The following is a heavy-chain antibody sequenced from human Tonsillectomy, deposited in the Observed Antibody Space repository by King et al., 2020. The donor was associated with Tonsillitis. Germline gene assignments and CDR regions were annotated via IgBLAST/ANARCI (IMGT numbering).Heavy chain of an antibody. D-gene: IGHD3-22*01. CDR2: IRDDGTNK. V-gene: IGHV3-30*02. CDR1: GFTFNDYD. J-gene: IGHJ4*02. Sequence: QVQLVESGGGVVQPGGSLRLSCAPSGFTFNDYDMSWIRQAPGKGLEWVAYIRDDGTNKYYADSVTGRFTISRDNSRNKLYLQMNGLRTGDTAVYYCAKRHLDSSGYYSGFDSWGQGTLVTVSS. CDR3: AKRHLDSSGYYSGFDS.